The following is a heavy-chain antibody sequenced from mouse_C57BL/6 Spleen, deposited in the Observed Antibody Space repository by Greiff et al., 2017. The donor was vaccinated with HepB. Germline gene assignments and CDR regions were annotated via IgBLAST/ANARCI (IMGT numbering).Heavy chain of an antibody. J-gene: IGHJ4*01. CDR1: GYTFTTYP. CDR3: ARGDYGNYEGDYAMDY. Sequence: QVQLQQSGAELVKPGASVKMSCKASGYTFTTYPIEWMKQNHGKSLEWIGNFHPYNDDTKYNEKFKGKATLTVEKSSSTVYLELSRLTSDDSAVYYWARGDYGNYEGDYAMDYWGQGTSVTVSS. D-gene: IGHD2-1*01. V-gene: IGHV1-47*01. CDR2: FHPYNDDT.